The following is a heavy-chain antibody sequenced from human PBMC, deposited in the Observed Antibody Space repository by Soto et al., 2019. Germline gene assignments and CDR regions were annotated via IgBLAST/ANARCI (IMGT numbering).Heavy chain of an antibody. D-gene: IGHD2-2*01. Sequence: VQLVQSGAEVRKPGSSVKVSCKASGGDFKNFIIAWVRQAPGHGLEWMGGVIPIFGTPNFVQKFQDRVTSNAYEATINTYMELRSLRYEDTSFYYCARVGSCLSSSCLYYGMDVWGQGTTVIVSS. J-gene: IGHJ6*02. CDR1: GGDFKNFI. CDR3: ARVGSCLSSSCLYYGMDV. CDR2: VIPIFGTP. V-gene: IGHV1-69*01.